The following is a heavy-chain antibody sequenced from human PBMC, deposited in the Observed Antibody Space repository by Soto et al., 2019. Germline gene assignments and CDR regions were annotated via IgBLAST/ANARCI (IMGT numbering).Heavy chain of an antibody. D-gene: IGHD1-26*01. CDR1: GYTFTNYG. Sequence: GASVKVSCKASGYTFTNYGISWVRQATGQGLEWMGWMNPNSGNTGYAQKFQGRVTMTRNTSISTAYMELSSLRSEDTAVYYCAREKVGANDYWGQGTLVTVSS. CDR2: MNPNSGNT. V-gene: IGHV1-8*02. CDR3: AREKVGANDY. J-gene: IGHJ4*02.